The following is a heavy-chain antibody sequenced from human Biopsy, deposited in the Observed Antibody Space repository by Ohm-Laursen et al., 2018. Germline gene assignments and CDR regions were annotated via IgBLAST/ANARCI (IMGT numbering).Heavy chain of an antibody. CDR3: ARELVVEHSFFYGMDV. D-gene: IGHD2-15*01. CDR2: IIPFFGTP. V-gene: IGHV1-69*01. J-gene: IGHJ6*02. Sequence: SSVKVSCKPSGGSFSSYAISWVRQAPGQGLEWMGGIIPFFGTPNYAQMFQGRVTITADESTSTAYMELSSLRSDDTAVYYCARELVVEHSFFYGMDVWGQGTTVTVSS. CDR1: GGSFSSYA.